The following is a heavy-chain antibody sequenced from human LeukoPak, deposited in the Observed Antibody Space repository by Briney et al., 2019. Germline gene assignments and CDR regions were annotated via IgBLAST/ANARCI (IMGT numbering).Heavy chain of an antibody. Sequence: GGSLRLSCAASGFTFSSYAMSWVRQAPGKGLEWVSVISGSGLSTYYADSVKGRFTISRDNSKNTLYLQMNSLRPEDTAVYYCAKVRVGTAHFDYWGQGTLVTVSS. CDR1: GFTFSSYA. J-gene: IGHJ4*02. D-gene: IGHD2-15*01. V-gene: IGHV3-23*01. CDR2: ISGSGLST. CDR3: AKVRVGTAHFDY.